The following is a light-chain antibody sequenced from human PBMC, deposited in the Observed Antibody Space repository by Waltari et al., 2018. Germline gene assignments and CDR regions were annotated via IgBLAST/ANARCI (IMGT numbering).Light chain of an antibody. CDR3: CSYAGSNTFVV. Sequence: QSALTQPASVSGSPGQSITIPCTGTSSDVGSYNLVSWYQQPPGKAPKLMIYEGNKRPSGVSNRFSGSKAGNTASLTISGLQGEDEADYHCCSYAGSNTFVVFGGGTKLTVL. CDR1: SSDVGSYNL. V-gene: IGLV2-23*03. J-gene: IGLJ3*02. CDR2: EGN.